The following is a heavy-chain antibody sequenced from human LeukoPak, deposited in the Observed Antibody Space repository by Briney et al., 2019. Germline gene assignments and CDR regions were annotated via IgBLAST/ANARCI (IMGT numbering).Heavy chain of an antibody. J-gene: IGHJ6*02. CDR2: IYPGDSDT. CDR1: GYSFITYK. V-gene: IGHV5-51*01. CDR3: ARGVLRFLEWLPPLDV. D-gene: IGHD3-3*01. Sequence: GESLKISCQGSGYSFITYKIGWVRQMPGKGLEWMGIIYPGDSDTRYSPSFQGQVTISADKSISTAYLQWSSLKASDTAMYYCARGVLRFLEWLPPLDVWGQGTTVIVSS.